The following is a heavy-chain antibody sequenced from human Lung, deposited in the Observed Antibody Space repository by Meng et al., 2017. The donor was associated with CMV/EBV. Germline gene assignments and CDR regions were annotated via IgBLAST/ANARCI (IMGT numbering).Heavy chain of an antibody. V-gene: IGHV4-59*01. Sequence: SETXSLXXTVSGGSITSYYWSWIRQPPGKGLEWIAYMYYSRDASYNPSLRSRVTVSVDTSKSQFSLQLSSVTAADTAVYYCARDWQGGAEPYGMDVWGQGTXVTVSS. J-gene: IGHJ6*02. CDR2: MYYSRDA. CDR1: GGSITSYY. CDR3: ARDWQGGAEPYGMDV. D-gene: IGHD1-14*01.